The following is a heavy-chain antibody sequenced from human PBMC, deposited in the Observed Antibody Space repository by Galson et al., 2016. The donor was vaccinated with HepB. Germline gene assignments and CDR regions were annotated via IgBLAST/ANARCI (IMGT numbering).Heavy chain of an antibody. CDR1: GFSLNTGKMG. CDR3: AHFDYNESSGQYVQH. V-gene: IGHV2-5*02. CDR2: IFWDDTQ. D-gene: IGHD3-22*01. J-gene: IGHJ1*01. Sequence: PALVKPTQTLTLTCTFSGFSLNTGKMGVAWIRQPPGKALEWLALIFWDDTQRHRPSLKSRLTIMKDTSRNQVVLTMANMGPMDTATYYCAHFDYNESSGQYVQHWGQGTLVFVSS.